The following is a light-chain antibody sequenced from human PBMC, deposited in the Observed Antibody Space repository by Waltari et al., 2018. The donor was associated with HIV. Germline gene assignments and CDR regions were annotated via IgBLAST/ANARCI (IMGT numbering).Light chain of an antibody. Sequence: SYELTQAPSLSVPPGQTAKITCSGDTLSQHYVYWYQQKAGQAPVMIISKDTERISEIPTRFSASSSGTTATLIISGVLAEDEADYYCQSAHSSATIFGGGTKLTVL. CDR2: KDT. V-gene: IGLV3-25*03. CDR3: QSAHSSATI. CDR1: TLSQHY. J-gene: IGLJ2*01.